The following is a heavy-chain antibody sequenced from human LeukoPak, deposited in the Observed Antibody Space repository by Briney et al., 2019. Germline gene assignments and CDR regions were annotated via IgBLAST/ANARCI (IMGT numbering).Heavy chain of an antibody. CDR2: IIPIFGTA. J-gene: IGHJ3*02. CDR1: VGTFSSYA. Sequence: SVKVSCKASVGTFSSYAISWVRQAPGQGLEWMGGIIPIFGTANYAQKFQGRVTITADKSTSTASMERSSLRSEDTAVYYCARDRLASSLRHDAFDIWGQGTMVSVYS. CDR3: ARDRLASSLRHDAFDI. V-gene: IGHV1-69*06. D-gene: IGHD6-13*01.